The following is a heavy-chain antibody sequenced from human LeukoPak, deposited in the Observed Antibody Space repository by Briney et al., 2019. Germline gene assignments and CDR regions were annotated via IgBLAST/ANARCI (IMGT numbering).Heavy chain of an antibody. CDR3: ARGRKGGKGIGSAFDI. D-gene: IGHD4-23*01. J-gene: IGHJ3*02. CDR1: GYSISSGYY. V-gene: IGHV4-38-2*02. CDR2: INHSGST. Sequence: SETLSLTCTVSGYSISSGYYWSWIRQPPGKGLEWIGEINHSGSTNYNPSLKSRVTISVDTSKNQFSLKLSSVTAADTAVYYCARGRKGGKGIGSAFDIWGQGTMVTVSS.